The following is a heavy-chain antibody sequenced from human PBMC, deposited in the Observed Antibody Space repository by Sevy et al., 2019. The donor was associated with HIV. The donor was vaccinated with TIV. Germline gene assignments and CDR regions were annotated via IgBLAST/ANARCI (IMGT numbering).Heavy chain of an antibody. D-gene: IGHD2-8*02. V-gene: IGHV4-61*02. CDR1: GDSINNGNHW. Sequence: SENLSLTCTVSGDSINNGNHWWSWVRQPAGKGLEWIGRIYRSGRSIMYNPSLERRVTISVDTSKNQFSLKVTSVIAADTAIYYCARDGIRRDYWHGLDVWGHGTTVTVSS. CDR2: IYRSGRS. J-gene: IGHJ6*02. CDR3: ARDGIRRDYWHGLDV.